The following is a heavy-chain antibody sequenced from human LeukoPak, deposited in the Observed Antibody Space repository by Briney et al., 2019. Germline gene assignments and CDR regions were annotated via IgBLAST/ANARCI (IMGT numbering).Heavy chain of an antibody. D-gene: IGHD6-19*01. CDR1: GGSISSYY. V-gene: IGHV4-4*07. Sequence: SETLSLTCTVSGGSISSYYWSWIRQPAGKGLEWIGRIYTSGSTNYNPSLKSRVTMSVDTSKNQFSLKLSSVTAADTAVDYCARGTLGVAGTVYYYYGMDVWGQGTTVTVSS. J-gene: IGHJ6*02. CDR3: ARGTLGVAGTVYYYYGMDV. CDR2: IYTSGST.